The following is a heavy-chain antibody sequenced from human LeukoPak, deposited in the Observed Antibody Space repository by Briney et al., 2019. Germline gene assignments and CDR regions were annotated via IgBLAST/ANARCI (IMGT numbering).Heavy chain of an antibody. CDR1: GFTFSSYS. Sequence: GGSLRLSCAASGFTFSSYSMNWVRQAPGKGLEWVSYISSSSSTIYYADSVKGRFTISRDNAKNSLYLQMNSLRAEDTAVYYCAKEDSRTFDYWGQGTLVTVSS. CDR3: AKEDSRTFDY. CDR2: ISSSSSTI. J-gene: IGHJ4*02. V-gene: IGHV3-48*01.